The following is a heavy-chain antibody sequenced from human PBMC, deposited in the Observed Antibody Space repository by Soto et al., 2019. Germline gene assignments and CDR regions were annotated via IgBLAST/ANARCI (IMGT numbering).Heavy chain of an antibody. D-gene: IGHD3-22*01. CDR1: GFTFSSYG. CDR3: ARDNYYDSSGYLMGSLYYYYGMDV. V-gene: IGHV3-30*03. Sequence: GGSLRLSCAASGFTFSSYGMHWVRQAPGKGLEWVAVISYDGSNKYYADSVKGRFTISRDNSKNTLYLQMNSLRAEDTAVYYCARDNYYDSSGYLMGSLYYYYGMDVWGQGTTVTVSS. J-gene: IGHJ6*02. CDR2: ISYDGSNK.